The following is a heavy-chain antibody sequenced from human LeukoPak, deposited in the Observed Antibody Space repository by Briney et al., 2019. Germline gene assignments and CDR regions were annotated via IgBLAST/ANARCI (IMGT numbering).Heavy chain of an antibody. D-gene: IGHD6-19*01. V-gene: IGHV1-69*04. Sequence: SVKVSCKASGGTFSSYTISWVRQAPGQGLEWMGRIIPILGIANYAQKFQGRVTTTADKSTSTAYMELSSLRSEDTAVYYCARETEVAGTYFDYWGQGTLVTVSS. CDR2: IIPILGIA. J-gene: IGHJ4*02. CDR3: ARETEVAGTYFDY. CDR1: GGTFSSYT.